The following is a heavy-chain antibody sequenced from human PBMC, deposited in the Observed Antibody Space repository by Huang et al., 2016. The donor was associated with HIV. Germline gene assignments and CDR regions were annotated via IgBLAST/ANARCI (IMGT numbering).Heavy chain of an antibody. CDR1: GGSINSVTYY. CDR2: IYTSGST. Sequence: QVQLQESGPGLVKPSQTLSLTCTVSGGSINSVTYYWSWIREPAGKGLEWIGHIYTSGSTNHNPSLKSRVTRSVDTSKNQFSLKLSSVTAADTAVYYCAREALRPGAGIKGYFDYWGPGTRVTVSS. CDR3: AREALRPGAGIKGYFDY. V-gene: IGHV4-61*09. D-gene: IGHD6-19*01. J-gene: IGHJ4*02.